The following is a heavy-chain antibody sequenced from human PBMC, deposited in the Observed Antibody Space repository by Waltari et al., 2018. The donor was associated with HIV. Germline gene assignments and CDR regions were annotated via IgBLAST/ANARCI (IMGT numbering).Heavy chain of an antibody. CDR2: ISDSGSTR. D-gene: IGHD3-22*01. CDR3: AATRYYYDSSGR. V-gene: IGHV3-48*03. Sequence: EVQVVESGGGLVQPGGSLRPSCAASGFTFSSYEMNWVRQAPGKGLEWLSYISDSGSTRYYADSVKGRFTISRDNAKNSLYLQMNSLRAEDTAVYYCAATRYYYDSSGRWGQGTLVTVSS. J-gene: IGHJ4*02. CDR1: GFTFSSYE.